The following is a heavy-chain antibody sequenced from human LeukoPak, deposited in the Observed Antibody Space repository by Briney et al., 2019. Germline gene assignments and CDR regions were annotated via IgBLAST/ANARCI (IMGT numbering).Heavy chain of an antibody. V-gene: IGHV1-2*06. D-gene: IGHD3-10*01. CDR3: ARDGAGVISGNYFDY. J-gene: IGHJ4*02. CDR2: INPNSGDT. Sequence: ASVKVSCKASGYTFTGYHMHWVRQAPGQGLEWMGRINPNSGDTNYAQKFQGRVTMTRDTSISTAYMELSRLRSDDTAVYYCARDGAGVISGNYFDYWGQGTLVTVSS. CDR1: GYTFTGYH.